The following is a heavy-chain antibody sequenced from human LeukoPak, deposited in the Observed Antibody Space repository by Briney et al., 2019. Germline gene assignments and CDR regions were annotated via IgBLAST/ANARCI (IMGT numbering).Heavy chain of an antibody. CDR1: GYTFTGYY. J-gene: IGHJ3*02. CDR3: AREANWNDPFRAFDI. D-gene: IGHD1-20*01. V-gene: IGHV1-46*01. CDR2: INPSGGST. Sequence: WAAVKVSCKASGYTFTGYYMHRVRQAPGQGLEWMGIINPSGGSTSYAQKFQGRVTMTRDMSTSTVYMELRSLRSEETAVYYCAREANWNDPFRAFDIWGQGTMVTVSS.